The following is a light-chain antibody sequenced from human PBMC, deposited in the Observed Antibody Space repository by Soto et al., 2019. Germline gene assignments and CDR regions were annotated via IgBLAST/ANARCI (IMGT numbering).Light chain of an antibody. CDR2: EVS. Sequence: QSVLSQPPSASGSPGQSVTISCTGTSSDVGGYNYVSWYQQHPGKAPKLMIYEVSKRPSGVPDRFSGSKSGNTASLTVSGLQPEDDSNYYCSSSAGSTNVVFGGGTKLTVL. CDR3: SSSAGSTNVV. CDR1: SSDVGGYNY. V-gene: IGLV2-8*01. J-gene: IGLJ2*01.